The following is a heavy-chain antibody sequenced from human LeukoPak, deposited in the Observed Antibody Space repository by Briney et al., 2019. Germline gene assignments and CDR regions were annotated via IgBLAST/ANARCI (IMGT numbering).Heavy chain of an antibody. CDR2: INLNGDTK. D-gene: IGHD6-19*01. CDR1: GFSVSSYV. CDR3: AQGYSSGWFPN. V-gene: IGHV3-23*01. Sequence: GGSLRLSCAVSGFSVSSYVMSWVRQAPGKGLEWISAINLNGDTKYYADSVKGRFTISRDHSENTLYLHMNSLRTEDTAVYYCAQGYSSGWFPNWGQGSLVSVSS. J-gene: IGHJ4*02.